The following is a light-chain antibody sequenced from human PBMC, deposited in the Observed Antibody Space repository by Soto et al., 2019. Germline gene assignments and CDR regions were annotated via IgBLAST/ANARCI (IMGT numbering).Light chain of an antibody. CDR1: RSDVGSYDL. CDR3: CSYAGSGTFV. CDR2: EDT. V-gene: IGLV2-23*01. J-gene: IGLJ1*01. Sequence: QSVLTQPASVSGSPGQSITSSCTGTRSDVGSYDLVSWYQQPPGKAPKLMIYEDTKRPSGISTRFSGSKSGNAASLTISGLKAEDEAAYYFCSYAGSGTFVFGTGTKVTVL.